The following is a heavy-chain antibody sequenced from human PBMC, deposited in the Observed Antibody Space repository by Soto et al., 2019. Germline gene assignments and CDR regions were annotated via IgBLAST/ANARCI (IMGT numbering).Heavy chain of an antibody. CDR1: GGTFSSYA. CDR3: AGAAFSPDTAMVSIFDC. V-gene: IGHV1-69*12. CDR2: IIPIFGTA. D-gene: IGHD5-18*01. J-gene: IGHJ4*02. Sequence: QVQLVQSGAEVKKPGSSVKVSCKASGGTFSSYAISWVRQAPGQGLEWMGGIIPIFGTANYAQKFQGRVTITADESTSTAYMALSSLRSEDTAVYYCAGAAFSPDTAMVSIFDCWGQGTLVTVSS.